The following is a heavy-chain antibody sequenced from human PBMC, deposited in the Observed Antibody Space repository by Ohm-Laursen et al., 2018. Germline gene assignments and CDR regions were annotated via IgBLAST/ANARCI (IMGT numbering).Heavy chain of an antibody. CDR3: ARDGGSYQDDVFDI. CDR1: GFTFSSYG. V-gene: IGHV3-30*03. CDR2: ISYDGSNK. Sequence: SLRLSCAASGFTFSSYGMHWVRQAPGKGLEWVAVISYDGSNKYYADSVKGRFTISRDNAKNSLYLQMNSLRAEDTAVYYCARDGGSYQDDVFDIWGQGTMVTVSS. J-gene: IGHJ3*02. D-gene: IGHD3-16*01.